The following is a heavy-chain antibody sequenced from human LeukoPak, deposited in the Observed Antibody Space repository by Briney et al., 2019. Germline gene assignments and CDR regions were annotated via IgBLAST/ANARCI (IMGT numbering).Heavy chain of an antibody. CDR2: IYHSGGT. D-gene: IGHD3-22*01. CDR1: GYSISSGYY. J-gene: IGHJ4*02. Sequence: SETLSLTCTVSGYSISSGYYWGWIRQPPGKGLEWIGSIYHSGGTYYNPSLKSRVTISVDTSKNQFSLKLSSVTAADTAVYYCARGQRVVIDYWGQGTLVTVSS. V-gene: IGHV4-38-2*02. CDR3: ARGQRVVIDY.